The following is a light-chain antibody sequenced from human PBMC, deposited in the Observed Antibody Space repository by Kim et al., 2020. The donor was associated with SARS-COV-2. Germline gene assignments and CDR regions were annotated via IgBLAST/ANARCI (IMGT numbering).Light chain of an antibody. V-gene: IGLV1-44*01. Sequence: QSVLTQPPSASGTPGQRVTISCSGSSSSIGSNTVNWYQQLPGTAPKLLIYSNDQRPSGVPDRFSGSKSGTSASLAISGLQPEDEADYYCAAWDDSLKNYVFGIGTQLTVL. CDR2: SND. CDR1: SSSIGSNT. J-gene: IGLJ1*01. CDR3: AAWDDSLKNYV.